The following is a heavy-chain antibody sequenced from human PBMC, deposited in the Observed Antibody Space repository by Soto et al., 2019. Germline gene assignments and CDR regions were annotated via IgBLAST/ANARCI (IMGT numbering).Heavy chain of an antibody. CDR3: ARLSSSWYYSFDY. CDR2: ISSSSSTI. V-gene: IGHV3-48*01. Sequence: EVQLVESGGGLVQPGGSLRLSCAASGFTFSSYSMNWVRQAPGKGLEWVSYISSSSSTIYYADSVKGRFTISRDNAKNSLYLQMNSLRAEETAVYYCARLSSSWYYSFDYWGQGTLVTVSS. CDR1: GFTFSSYS. D-gene: IGHD6-13*01. J-gene: IGHJ4*02.